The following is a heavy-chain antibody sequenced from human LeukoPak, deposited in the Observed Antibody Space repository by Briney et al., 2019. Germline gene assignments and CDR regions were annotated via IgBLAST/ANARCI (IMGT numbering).Heavy chain of an antibody. D-gene: IGHD3-10*01. CDR1: GFTVSSNY. J-gene: IGHJ4*02. CDR3: ARDLVRGVIIV. CDR2: IYSGGST. Sequence: GGSLRLSCAASGFTVSSNYMSWVRQAPGKGLEWVSVIYSGGSTYYADSVKGRFTISRDNSKKTLYLQMNSLRAEDTAVYYCARDLVRGVIIVWGQGTLVTVSS. V-gene: IGHV3-66*02.